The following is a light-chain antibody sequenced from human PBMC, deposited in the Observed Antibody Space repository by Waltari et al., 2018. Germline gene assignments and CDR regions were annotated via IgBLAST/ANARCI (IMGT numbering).Light chain of an antibody. Sequence: EIVLTQSPVTLSLSLGESATLPFRASQSVSSYLAWYQRRPGQTPRLLIYAASSRATGIPDKFSGSGSGTDFTLTISRVEPEDFAMYYCQQYGSSPRTFGQGTKLEI. CDR1: QSVSSY. CDR2: AAS. CDR3: QQYGSSPRT. V-gene: IGKV3-20*01. J-gene: IGKJ2*01.